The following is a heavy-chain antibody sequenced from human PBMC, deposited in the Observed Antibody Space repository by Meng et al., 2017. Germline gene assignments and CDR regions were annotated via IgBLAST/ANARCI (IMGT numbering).Heavy chain of an antibody. Sequence: QGRVGPSGAEVKKPGSSVKVSCKASGGTFSSYAISWVRQAPGQGLEWMGGIIPIFGTANYAQKFQGRVTITADESTSTAYMELSSLRSEDTAVYYCAREIAAAYCGGDCYLWGQGTLVTVSS. CDR1: GGTFSSYA. V-gene: IGHV1-69*01. CDR3: AREIAAAYCGGDCYL. D-gene: IGHD2-21*02. CDR2: IIPIFGTA. J-gene: IGHJ5*02.